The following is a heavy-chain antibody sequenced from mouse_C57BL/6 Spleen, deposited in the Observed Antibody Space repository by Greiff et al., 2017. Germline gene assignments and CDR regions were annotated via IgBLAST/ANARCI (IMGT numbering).Heavy chain of an antibody. D-gene: IGHD1-1*01. Sequence: EVMLVESGGGLVQSGRSLRLSCATSGFTFSDFYMEWVRQAPGKGLEWIAASRNKANDYTTEYSASVKGRFIVSRDTSQSILYLQMNALRAEDTAIYYCARATGGYFDYWGQGTTLTVSS. J-gene: IGHJ2*01. CDR3: ARATGGYFDY. CDR2: SRNKANDYTT. V-gene: IGHV7-1*01. CDR1: GFTFSDFY.